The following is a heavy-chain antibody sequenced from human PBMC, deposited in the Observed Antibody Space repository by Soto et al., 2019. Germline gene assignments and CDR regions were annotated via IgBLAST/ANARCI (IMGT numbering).Heavy chain of an antibody. CDR3: ARRSSSWYGFAAFDI. V-gene: IGHV5-51*01. Sequence: GESLKISCKGSGYSFTSYWIGWVRQMPGKGLEWMGIIYPGDSDTRYSPSFQGQVTISADKSTSTAYLQWSSLKASDTAMYYCARRSSSWYGFAAFDIWGQGTMVTVSS. CDR2: IYPGDSDT. J-gene: IGHJ3*02. D-gene: IGHD6-13*01. CDR1: GYSFTSYW.